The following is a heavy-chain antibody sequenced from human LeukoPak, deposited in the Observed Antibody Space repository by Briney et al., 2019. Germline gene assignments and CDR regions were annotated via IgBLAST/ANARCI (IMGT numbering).Heavy chain of an antibody. V-gene: IGHV3-9*01. D-gene: IGHD2-2*01. CDR3: AKAHVVVPAAMGSSGFDY. CDR2: ISWNSSSI. J-gene: IGHJ4*02. Sequence: PGRSLRLSCAASGFTFDDYAMHWVRQAPGKGLEWVSGISWNSSSIGYADSVKGRFTISRDNAKNSLYLQMNSLRAEDTALYYCAKAHVVVPAAMGSSGFDYWGQGTLVTVSS. CDR1: GFTFDDYA.